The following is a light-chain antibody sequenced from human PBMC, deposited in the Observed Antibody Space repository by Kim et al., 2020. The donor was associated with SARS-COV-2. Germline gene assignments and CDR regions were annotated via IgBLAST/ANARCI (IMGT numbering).Light chain of an antibody. V-gene: IGKV1-5*03. J-gene: IGKJ4*01. Sequence: DIQMTQFPSTVSAGVGDSVTITCRASQSISPWLAWYQQKPGKAPQVLIYKASLLETGVPSRFSGSGSGTEFTLTISSLQPDDFATYFCQQYSRSVSFGGGTQVDIK. CDR2: KAS. CDR3: QQYSRSVS. CDR1: QSISPW.